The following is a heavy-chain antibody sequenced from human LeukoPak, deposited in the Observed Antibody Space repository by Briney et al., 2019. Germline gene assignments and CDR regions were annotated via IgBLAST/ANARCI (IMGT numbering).Heavy chain of an antibody. Sequence: GASAKVSCKASGYTFTSYGISWVRQAPGQGLEWMGWISAYNGNTNYAQKLQGRVTMTTDTSTSTAYMELRSLRSEDMAVYYCARAGKYYYDSSGYFDYWGQGTLVTVSS. CDR2: ISAYNGNT. D-gene: IGHD3-22*01. CDR1: GYTFTSYG. CDR3: ARAGKYYYDSSGYFDY. J-gene: IGHJ4*02. V-gene: IGHV1-18*03.